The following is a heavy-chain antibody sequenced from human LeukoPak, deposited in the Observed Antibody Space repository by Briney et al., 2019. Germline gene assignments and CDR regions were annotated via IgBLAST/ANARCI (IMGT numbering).Heavy chain of an antibody. V-gene: IGHV1-2*02. D-gene: IGHD6-19*01. J-gene: IGHJ4*02. CDR3: ARVGAVAATWVDY. Sequence: ASVKVSCKASGYTFTGYYMHWVRQAPGQGLEWMGWINPNSGGTDYAQKFQGRVTMTRDTSISTIYMELSSLRSDDTAIYYCARVGAVAATWVDYWGQGTLLTVSP. CDR1: GYTFTGYY. CDR2: INPNSGGT.